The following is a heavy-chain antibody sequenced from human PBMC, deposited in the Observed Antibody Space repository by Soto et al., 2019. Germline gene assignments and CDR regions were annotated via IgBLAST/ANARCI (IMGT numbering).Heavy chain of an antibody. Sequence: VKVSCKTSGYTFSSYAMHWVRQAPGQRLEWMGWINAGYGNTKSSQKFQDRVTISRDTSASTAYMELTSLRSEDTAVYYCARDTGDGTFDFWGQGTLVTVSS. CDR1: GYTFSSYA. J-gene: IGHJ4*02. V-gene: IGHV1-3*01. D-gene: IGHD7-27*01. CDR3: ARDTGDGTFDF. CDR2: INAGYGNT.